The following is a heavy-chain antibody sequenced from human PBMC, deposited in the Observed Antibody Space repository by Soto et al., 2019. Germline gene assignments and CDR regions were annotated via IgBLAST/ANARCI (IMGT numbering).Heavy chain of an antibody. V-gene: IGHV1-18*01. CDR3: ARGRYGAY. CDR1: GYTFTSYG. CDR2: ISAHNGNT. J-gene: IGHJ4*02. D-gene: IGHD3-10*01. Sequence: QVHLVQSGAEVKKPGASVKVSCKGSGYTFTSYGITWVRQAPGQGLEWMGWISAHNGNTNYAQKLQGRGTVTRDTSTSTAYMDLRSLSSDDTAVYYCARGRYGAYWGQGALVTVSS.